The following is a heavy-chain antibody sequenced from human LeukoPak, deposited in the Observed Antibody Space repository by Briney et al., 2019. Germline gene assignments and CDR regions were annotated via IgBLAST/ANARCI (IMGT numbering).Heavy chain of an antibody. Sequence: GASRQICCQGSSSIFANSWIGGGRPVPGKGLEWMGIIYPGDLDVKYSPSFQGQVTISADNSISTAYLQWSSLKASDTAMYYCAKLMDVWGKGATVTVSS. V-gene: IGHV5-51*01. CDR2: IYPGDLDV. CDR1: SSIFANSW. D-gene: IGHD5-24*01. CDR3: AKLMDV. J-gene: IGHJ6*04.